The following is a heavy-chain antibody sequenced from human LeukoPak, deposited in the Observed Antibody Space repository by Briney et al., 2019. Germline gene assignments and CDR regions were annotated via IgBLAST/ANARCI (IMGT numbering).Heavy chain of an antibody. CDR3: ARGLHCSGGSCYSADY. Sequence: SETLSLTCAVYGGSFSGYYWSWIRQPPGKGVEWIGEINHSGSTNYNPSLKSRVTISVDTSKNQFSLKLSSVTAADTAVYYCARGLHCSGGSCYSADYWGQGTLVTVSS. J-gene: IGHJ4*02. CDR2: INHSGST. V-gene: IGHV4-34*01. D-gene: IGHD2-15*01. CDR1: GGSFSGYY.